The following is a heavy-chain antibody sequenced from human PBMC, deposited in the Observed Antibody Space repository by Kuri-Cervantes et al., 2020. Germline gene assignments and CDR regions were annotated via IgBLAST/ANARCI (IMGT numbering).Heavy chain of an antibody. Sequence: SETLSLTCAVSGGSISSSNWWSWVRQPPGKGLGWIGEIYHSGSTNYNPSLKSRVTISVDKSKNQFSLKLSSVTAADTAVYYCARGEDYDILTGYYFSAAFDIWGQGTMVTVSS. D-gene: IGHD3-9*01. CDR1: GGSISSSNW. CDR2: IYHSGST. CDR3: ARGEDYDILTGYYFSAAFDI. V-gene: IGHV4-4*02. J-gene: IGHJ3*02.